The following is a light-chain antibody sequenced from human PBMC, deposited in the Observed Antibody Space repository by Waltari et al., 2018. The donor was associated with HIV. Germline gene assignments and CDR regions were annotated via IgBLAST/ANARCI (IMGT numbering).Light chain of an antibody. V-gene: IGLV2-8*01. CDR1: SSDIGGYNF. J-gene: IGLJ3*02. Sequence: QSALTQPPSASGSPGQSFTISCTGSSSDIGGYNFVSWYQQHPGKAPKLLIYEVTKRPSGFSSRFSGSKSGYTASLTVSGLQAEDEADYYCSSYAGSRGLFGGGTKLTV. CDR2: EVT. CDR3: SSYAGSRGL.